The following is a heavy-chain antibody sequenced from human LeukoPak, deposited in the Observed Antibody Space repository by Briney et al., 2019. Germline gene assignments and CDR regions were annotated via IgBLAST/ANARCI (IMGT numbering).Heavy chain of an antibody. Sequence: GESLKISCKGSGYSFSTDWIAWVRQMPGKGLEWMGIIYPGDSDTRYSPSFQGQVTISADKSVSSAYLQWNSLKASDTAMYYCARPNITSYYDSRGYDAFDVWGQGTMVTVSS. J-gene: IGHJ3*01. CDR2: IYPGDSDT. CDR1: GYSFSTDW. CDR3: ARPNITSYYDSRGYDAFDV. V-gene: IGHV5-51*01. D-gene: IGHD3-22*01.